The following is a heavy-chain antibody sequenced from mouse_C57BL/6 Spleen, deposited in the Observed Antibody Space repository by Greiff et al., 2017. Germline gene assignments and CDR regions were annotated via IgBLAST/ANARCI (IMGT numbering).Heavy chain of an antibody. CDR3: ARRGYDGYYDYYAMDY. CDR1: GYTFTSYW. V-gene: IGHV1-61*01. J-gene: IGHJ4*01. D-gene: IGHD2-3*01. Sequence: VQLQQPGAELVRPGSSVKLSCKASGYTFTSYWMDWVKQRPGQGLEWIGNIYPSDSETHYNQKFKDKATLTVDKSSSTAYMQLSSLTSEDSAVYYWARRGYDGYYDYYAMDYWGQGTSVTVSS. CDR2: IYPSDSET.